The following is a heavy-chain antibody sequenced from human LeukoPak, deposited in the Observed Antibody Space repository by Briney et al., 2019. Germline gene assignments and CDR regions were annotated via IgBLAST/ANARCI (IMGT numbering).Heavy chain of an antibody. D-gene: IGHD3-10*01. J-gene: IGHJ5*02. Sequence: SETLSLTCTVSGYSISSGYYWGWVRQPPGKGLEWIGSIHHSGIKYYNPSLQSRVTISVDTSKNQFSLKLSSVTAADTAVYYCARDRADLQPSGGPWGQGTLVTVSA. CDR1: GYSISSGYY. CDR3: ARDRADLQPSGGP. CDR2: IHHSGIK. V-gene: IGHV4-38-2*02.